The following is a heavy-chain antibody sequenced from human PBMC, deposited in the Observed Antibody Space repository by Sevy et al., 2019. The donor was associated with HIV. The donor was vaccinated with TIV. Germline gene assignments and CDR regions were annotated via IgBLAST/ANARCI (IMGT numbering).Heavy chain of an antibody. Sequence: SETLSLTCAVSGYSMTSGYFWGWIRQSPGKGLEWIGSLYHGGTTYYSPSLKSRVTLSVDTSKNQFSLKVRSVTAADTAVYYCASVDSSGWSDYWGQGTLVTVSS. CDR1: GYSMTSGYF. J-gene: IGHJ4*02. CDR2: LYHGGTT. D-gene: IGHD6-13*01. V-gene: IGHV4-38-2*01. CDR3: ASVDSSGWSDY.